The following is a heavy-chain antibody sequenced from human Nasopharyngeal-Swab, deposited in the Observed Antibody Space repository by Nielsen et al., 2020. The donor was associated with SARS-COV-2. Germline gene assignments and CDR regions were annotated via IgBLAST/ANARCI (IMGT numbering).Heavy chain of an antibody. CDR2: INTNTENP. CDR3: ARGFGRVAAAGLYYYYMDV. D-gene: IGHD6-13*01. J-gene: IGHJ6*03. Sequence: ASVKVSCKASGYTFTSYAMNWVRQAPGQGLEWMGWINTNTENPTYAQDFTGRFVFSLDTSVSTAYLQISSLKAEDTAVYYCARGFGRVAAAGLYYYYMDVWGKGTTVTVSS. CDR1: GYTFTSYA. V-gene: IGHV7-4-1*02.